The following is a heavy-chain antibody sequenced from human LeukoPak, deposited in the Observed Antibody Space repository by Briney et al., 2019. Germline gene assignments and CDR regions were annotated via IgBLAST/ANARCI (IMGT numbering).Heavy chain of an antibody. CDR1: GYTFTSYG. D-gene: IGHD3-16*01. Sequence: SVKVSCKASGYTFTSYGTSWVRHAPGQGLEWMGWISAYNGNTKYAQKLQGRVTMATDTSTSTAYMELRSLRSDDTAVYYCARSYDYVWGSFPYAAFDIWGQGTMVTVSS. CDR2: ISAYNGNT. V-gene: IGHV1-18*01. J-gene: IGHJ3*02. CDR3: ARSYDYVWGSFPYAAFDI.